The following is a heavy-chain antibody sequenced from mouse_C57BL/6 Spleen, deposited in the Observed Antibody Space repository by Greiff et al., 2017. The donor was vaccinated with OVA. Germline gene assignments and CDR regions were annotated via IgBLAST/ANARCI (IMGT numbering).Heavy chain of an antibody. J-gene: IGHJ3*01. V-gene: IGHV1-42*01. CDR3: ARALYDGYPSAY. CDR1: GYSFTGYY. Sequence: EVQLQQSGPELVKPGASVKISCKASGYSFTGYYMNWVKQSPEKGLEWIGEINPSTGGTTYNQKFKAKATLTVDKSSSTAYMQLKSLTSEDSAVYYCARALYDGYPSAYWGQGTLVTVSA. CDR2: INPSTGGT. D-gene: IGHD2-3*01.